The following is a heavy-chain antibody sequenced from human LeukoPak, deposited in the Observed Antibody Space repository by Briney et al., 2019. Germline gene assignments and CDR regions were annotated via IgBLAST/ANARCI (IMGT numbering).Heavy chain of an antibody. J-gene: IGHJ4*02. Sequence: PGGSLRLSCAVSGFTFSSYAMHWVRQAPGKGLEWVAVISYDGSNKYYADSVKGRFTISRDNSKNTLYLQMNSLRAEDTAVYYCAKGGFSRVVGYWGQGTLVTVSS. CDR3: AKGGFSRVVGY. V-gene: IGHV3-30-3*01. CDR2: ISYDGSNK. CDR1: GFTFSSYA. D-gene: IGHD2-21*01.